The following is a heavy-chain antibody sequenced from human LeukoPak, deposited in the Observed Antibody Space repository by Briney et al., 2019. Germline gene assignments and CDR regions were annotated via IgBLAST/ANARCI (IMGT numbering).Heavy chain of an antibody. V-gene: IGHV3-21*04. CDR3: AGSESRARGDY. CDR2: ISSSSSYI. CDR1: GFTFSSYS. D-gene: IGHD6-19*01. Sequence: GGSLRLSCAASGFTFSSYSMNWVRQAPGKGLEWVSSISSSSSYIYYADSVKGRFTVSRDDSKNTLYLQMNSLRAEDTAVYYCAGSESRARGDYWGQGTLVTVSS. J-gene: IGHJ4*02.